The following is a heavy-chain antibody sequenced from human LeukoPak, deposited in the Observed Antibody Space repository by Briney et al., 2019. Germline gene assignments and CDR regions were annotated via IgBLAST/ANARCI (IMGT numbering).Heavy chain of an antibody. CDR2: INSDGSST. J-gene: IGHJ4*02. CDR3: ARGIRQQLAIHSY. CDR1: GFTFSSYW. V-gene: IGHV3-74*01. Sequence: PGGSLRLSCAASGFTFSSYWMHWVRQAPGKGLVLVSRINSDGSSTSYADSVKGRFTISRDNAKNTLYLQMNSLRAEDTAVYYCARGIRQQLAIHSYWGQGNLVTVSS. D-gene: IGHD6-6*01.